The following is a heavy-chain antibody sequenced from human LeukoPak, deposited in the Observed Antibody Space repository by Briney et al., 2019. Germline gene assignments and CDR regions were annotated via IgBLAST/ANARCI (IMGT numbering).Heavy chain of an antibody. CDR3: VRLTGAEFDY. V-gene: IGHV3-74*01. Sequence: SGGSLRLSCAASGFNFSSYWLNWVRQVPGKGLVWVLGINSHGSSTSYADSVKGRFTISRDNAKNTLHLQMNSLRAEDTAVYYCVRLTGAEFDYWGQGTLVTVSS. CDR1: GFNFSSYW. CDR2: INSHGSST. D-gene: IGHD7-27*01. J-gene: IGHJ4*02.